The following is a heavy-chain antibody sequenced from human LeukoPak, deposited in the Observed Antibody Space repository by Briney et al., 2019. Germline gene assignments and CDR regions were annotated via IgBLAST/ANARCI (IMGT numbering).Heavy chain of an antibody. CDR3: ASGPNYYDSSGYHEYFQH. CDR1: GYTFTSYA. J-gene: IGHJ1*01. D-gene: IGHD3-22*01. CDR2: INAGNGNT. V-gene: IGHV1-3*01. Sequence: ASVKVSCKASGYTFTSYAMHWVRQAPGQRLEWMGWINAGNGNTKYSQKFQGRVTITRDTSASTAYMELSSLRSEDTAVYYCASGPNYYDSSGYHEYFQHWGQGTLVTVSS.